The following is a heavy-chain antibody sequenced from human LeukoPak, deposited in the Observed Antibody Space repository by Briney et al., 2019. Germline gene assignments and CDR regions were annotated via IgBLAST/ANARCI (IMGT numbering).Heavy chain of an antibody. V-gene: IGHV3-15*07. D-gene: IGHD3-10*01. Sequence: PGGSLRLSCAASGFTFSNAWMNWVRQAPGKGLEWVGRIKSKTDGGTTDYAAPVKGRFTISRDDSKNTLYLQMNSLKTEDTAVYYCTTESLWLGELYPFDYWGQGTLVTVSS. CDR2: IKSKTDGGTT. CDR3: TTESLWLGELYPFDY. CDR1: GFTFSNAW. J-gene: IGHJ4*02.